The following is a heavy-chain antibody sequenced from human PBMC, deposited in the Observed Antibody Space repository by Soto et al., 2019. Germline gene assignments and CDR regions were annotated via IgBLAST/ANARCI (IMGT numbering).Heavy chain of an antibody. CDR3: ARDRGGRIVGATRPPYYYYGMDV. V-gene: IGHV1-3*01. J-gene: IGHJ6*02. CDR1: GYTFTSYA. CDR2: INAGNGNT. Sequence: QVQLVQSGAEVKKPGASVKVSCKASGYTFTSYAMHWVRQAPGQRLEWMGWINAGNGNTKYSQKFRGRVTITRDTSASTAYMELSSLRSEDTAVYYCARDRGGRIVGATRPPYYYYGMDVWGQGTTVTVSS. D-gene: IGHD1-26*01.